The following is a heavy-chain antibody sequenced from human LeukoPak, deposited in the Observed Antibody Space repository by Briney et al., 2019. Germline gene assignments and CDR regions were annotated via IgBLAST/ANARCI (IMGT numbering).Heavy chain of an antibody. D-gene: IGHD2-15*01. J-gene: IGHJ4*02. CDR2: ISNTGSTM. CDR1: GFTHSSYW. Sequence: GGALRLSCAASGFTHSSYWMSWVRPAPGRGLEWVSYISNTGSTMYYADSVKGRFTISRDNAKNSLYLQMNSLRAEDTAVYYCARVYRSGGSIDYWGQGTLVTVSS. V-gene: IGHV3-48*04. CDR3: ARVYRSGGSIDY.